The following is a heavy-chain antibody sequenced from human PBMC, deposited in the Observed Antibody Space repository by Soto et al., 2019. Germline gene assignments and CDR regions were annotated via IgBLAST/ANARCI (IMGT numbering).Heavy chain of an antibody. CDR3: ARGTYCSSTSCYLNYYYGMDV. J-gene: IGHJ6*02. V-gene: IGHV1-69*13. Sequence: ASVKVSCKASGGTFSSYAISWVRQAPGQGLEWMGGIIPIFGTANYAQKFQGRVTITADESTSTAYMELSSLRSEDTAVYYCARGTYCSSTSCYLNYYYGMDVWGQGTTVTVSS. D-gene: IGHD2-2*01. CDR1: GGTFSSYA. CDR2: IIPIFGTA.